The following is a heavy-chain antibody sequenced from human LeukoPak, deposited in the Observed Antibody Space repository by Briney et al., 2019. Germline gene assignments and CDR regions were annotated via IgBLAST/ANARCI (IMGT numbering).Heavy chain of an antibody. CDR3: ARAKSTSPPYYFDY. Sequence: GGSLRLSCAASGFTVSSNYMSWVRQAPGKGLEWVSVIYSGGSTYYADSVKGRFTISRDNSKNTLYLQMNSLRPEDTAVYYCARAKSTSPPYYFDYWGQGTLVTVSS. V-gene: IGHV3-66*02. CDR1: GFTVSSNY. D-gene: IGHD2-2*01. J-gene: IGHJ4*02. CDR2: IYSGGST.